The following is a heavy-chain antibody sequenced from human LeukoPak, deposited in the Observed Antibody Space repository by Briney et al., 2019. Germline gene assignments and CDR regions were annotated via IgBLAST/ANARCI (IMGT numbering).Heavy chain of an antibody. CDR1: GYTFTDYY. CDR3: ATGESYTTSFDY. J-gene: IGHJ4*02. D-gene: IGHD1-1*01. CDR2: VDPEDGET. V-gene: IGHV1-69-2*01. Sequence: ASVKVSCKVSGYTFTDYYMHWVQQAPGKGLEWMGLVDPEDGETIHAEKFQGRVTITADTSTDTAYMELSSLRSEDTAVYYCATGESYTTSFDYWGQGTLVTVSS.